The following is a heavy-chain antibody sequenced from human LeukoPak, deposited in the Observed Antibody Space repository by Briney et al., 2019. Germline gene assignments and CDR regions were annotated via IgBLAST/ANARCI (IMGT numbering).Heavy chain of an antibody. Sequence: GGSLRLSCTASGFTFGDYAMSWVRQAPGKGLEWVGSIRSKAYGGTTEYAASVKGRFTISRDDSKSIAYLQMNSLKTEDTAVYYCAKSFLELEAYDYYMDVWGKGTTVTVSS. D-gene: IGHD1-7*01. CDR2: IRSKAYGGTT. CDR1: GFTFGDYA. CDR3: AKSFLELEAYDYYMDV. J-gene: IGHJ6*03. V-gene: IGHV3-49*04.